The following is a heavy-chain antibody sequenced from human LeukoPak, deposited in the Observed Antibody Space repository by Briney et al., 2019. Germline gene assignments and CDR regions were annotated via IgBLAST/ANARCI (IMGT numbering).Heavy chain of an antibody. D-gene: IGHD1-26*01. CDR2: ISSSSSTI. Sequence: GGSLRLSCAASGFTFSSYSMNWVRQAPGKGLEWVSYISSSSSTIYYADSVKGRFTISRDNAKNSLYLQMSSLKTEDTAVYYCTSDEGEDTSYWGQGTLVTVSS. CDR1: GFTFSSYS. CDR3: TSDEGEDTSY. V-gene: IGHV3-48*01. J-gene: IGHJ4*02.